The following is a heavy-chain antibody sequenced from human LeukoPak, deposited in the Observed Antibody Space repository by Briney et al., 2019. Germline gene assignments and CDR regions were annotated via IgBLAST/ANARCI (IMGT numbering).Heavy chain of an antibody. CDR2: IYYSGST. CDR3: AREGPSFWSGPDYGMDV. J-gene: IGHJ6*02. Sequence: SETLSLTCTVSGGSVSSGSYYWSWIRQPPGKGLEWIGYIYYSGSTNYNPSLKSRVTISVDTSKNQFSLKLSSVTAADTAVYYCAREGPSFWSGPDYGMDVWGQGTTVTVSS. V-gene: IGHV4-61*01. D-gene: IGHD3-3*01. CDR1: GGSVSSGSYY.